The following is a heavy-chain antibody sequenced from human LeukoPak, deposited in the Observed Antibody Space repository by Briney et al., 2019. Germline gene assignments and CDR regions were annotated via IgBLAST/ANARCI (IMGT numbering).Heavy chain of an antibody. Sequence: ASVKVSCKASGGTFSSYAISWVRQAPAQGLEWMGWISAYNGNTNYAQKLQGRVTMTTDTSTSTAYMELRSLRSDDTAVYYCAREEWELRTPHPFDYWGQGTLVTVS. CDR2: ISAYNGNT. CDR3: AREEWELRTPHPFDY. J-gene: IGHJ4*02. D-gene: IGHD1-26*01. CDR1: GGTFSSYA. V-gene: IGHV1-18*01.